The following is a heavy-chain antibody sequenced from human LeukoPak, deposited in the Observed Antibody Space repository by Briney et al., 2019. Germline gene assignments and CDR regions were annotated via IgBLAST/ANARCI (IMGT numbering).Heavy chain of an antibody. Sequence: SETLSLTCTVSGGSISSYYWSWIRQPPGKGLEWIGYIYYSGSTNYNPSLKSRVTISVDTSKNQFSLKLSSVTAADTAVYYCARGGGYCSGTSCYDDYWGQGTLVTVSS. CDR3: ARGGGYCSGTSCYDDY. V-gene: IGHV4-59*01. D-gene: IGHD2-2*01. CDR1: GGSISSYY. CDR2: IYYSGST. J-gene: IGHJ4*02.